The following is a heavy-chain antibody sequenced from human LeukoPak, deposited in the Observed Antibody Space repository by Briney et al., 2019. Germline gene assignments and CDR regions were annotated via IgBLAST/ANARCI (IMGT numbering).Heavy chain of an antibody. Sequence: GGSLRLSCAASGFTFSSYAMSWVRQAPGKGLEWVSAISGSGGSTYYADSVKGRFTISRDNSKNTLYLQMNSLRAEDTAVYYCAKAAGSGSYYEMVGDYWGQGTLVTVSS. V-gene: IGHV3-23*01. D-gene: IGHD1-26*01. J-gene: IGHJ4*02. CDR1: GFTFSSYA. CDR2: ISGSGGST. CDR3: AKAAGSGSYYEMVGDY.